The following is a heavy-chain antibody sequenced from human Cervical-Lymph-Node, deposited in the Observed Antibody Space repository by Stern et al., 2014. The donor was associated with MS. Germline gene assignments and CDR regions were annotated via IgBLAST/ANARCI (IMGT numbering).Heavy chain of an antibody. CDR3: ARDQRGITIFGVVTDYYYLGMDV. D-gene: IGHD3-3*01. CDR1: GYIFPGYY. J-gene: IGHJ6*02. Sequence: QVPLVQSGAEVKKPGASVKVSCKTSGYIFPGYYIHWVRQAPGQGLEWMAWINAKTGSTKYAQKCQGRVTMSRDTSISTAYVELSSLTSDDTAVYYCARDQRGITIFGVVTDYYYLGMDVWGQGTTVTVSS. V-gene: IGHV1-2*02. CDR2: INAKTGST.